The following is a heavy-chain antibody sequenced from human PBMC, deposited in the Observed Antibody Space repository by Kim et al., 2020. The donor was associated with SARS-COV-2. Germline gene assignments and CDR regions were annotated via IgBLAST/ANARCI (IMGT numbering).Heavy chain of an antibody. CDR3: ARRLSNTSGWGSHYCDL. CDR1: GGSFRGYY. V-gene: IGHV4-34*01. Sequence: SETLSLTCAVSGGSFRGYYWSWIRQPPGKGLEWIGEIYHSGRTNYNPSLKSRVTISVDTSKNQFSLKLTSVTAADTAVYYCARRLSNTSGWGSHYCDLWGQGTLVTVSS. D-gene: IGHD3-10*01. CDR2: IYHSGRT. J-gene: IGHJ4*02.